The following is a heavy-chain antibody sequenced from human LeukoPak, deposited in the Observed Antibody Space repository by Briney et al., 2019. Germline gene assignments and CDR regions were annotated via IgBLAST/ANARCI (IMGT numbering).Heavy chain of an antibody. CDR3: GRDDPEERITRVRGVRYGMDV. CDR1: GFTFSSYS. Sequence: GGSLRLSCAASGFTFSSYSMSWVRQAPGKGLEWVSSISSSGSYIYYADSVKGRFTISRDNAKNSLYLQMNSLRAEDTAVYYCGRDDPEERITRVRGVRYGMDVWGQGTTVTVS. CDR2: ISSSGSYI. D-gene: IGHD3-10*01. V-gene: IGHV3-21*01. J-gene: IGHJ6*02.